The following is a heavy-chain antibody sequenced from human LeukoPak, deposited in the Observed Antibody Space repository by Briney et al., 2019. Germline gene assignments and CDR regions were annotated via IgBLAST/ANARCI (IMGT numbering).Heavy chain of an antibody. D-gene: IGHD3-10*01. CDR3: ARDSRYYYGSPFDP. Sequence: PSETLSLTCTVSGGFISSSSYYWGWIRQPPGKGLEWIGSIYYSGSTYYNPSLKSRVTISVDTSKNQFSLKLSSVTAADAAVYYCARDSRYYYGSPFDPWGQGTLVTVSS. CDR2: IYYSGST. J-gene: IGHJ5*02. V-gene: IGHV4-39*07. CDR1: GGFISSSSYY.